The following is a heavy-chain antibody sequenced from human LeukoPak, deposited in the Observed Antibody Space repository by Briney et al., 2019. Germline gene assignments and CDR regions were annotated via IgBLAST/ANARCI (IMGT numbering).Heavy chain of an antibody. CDR1: GFTFSTYA. D-gene: IGHD4-17*01. CDR3: AKESTVTPGNVNWFDT. V-gene: IGHV3-30*04. Sequence: QPGGSLRPSCAASGFTFSTYAMHWVRQAPGKGLEWVAVISYDGSNKYYADSVKGRFTISRDNSKNTLYLQMNSLRADDTAVYYCAKESTVTPGNVNWFDTWGQGTLVTVSS. J-gene: IGHJ5*02. CDR2: ISYDGSNK.